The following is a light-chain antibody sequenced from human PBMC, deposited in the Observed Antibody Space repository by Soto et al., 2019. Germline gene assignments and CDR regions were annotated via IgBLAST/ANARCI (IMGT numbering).Light chain of an antibody. V-gene: IGLV1-51*01. CDR2: AND. J-gene: IGLJ3*02. Sequence: QSALTQPPSVSAAPGQKVTISCSGSSSNIGYNIVSWYQQLPGTAPKLLIFANDRRPSGIPDRFSGSKSGTSATLGITGLQTGDEADYYCATWDTSLSAVVFGGGTKLTVL. CDR1: SSNIGYNI. CDR3: ATWDTSLSAVV.